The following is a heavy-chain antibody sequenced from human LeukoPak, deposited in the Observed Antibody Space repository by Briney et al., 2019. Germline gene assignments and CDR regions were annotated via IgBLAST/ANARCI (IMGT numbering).Heavy chain of an antibody. Sequence: GGSLRLSCAASGFTFDDYAMHWVRQAPGKGLEWVSGISWNSGSIGYADSVKGRFTISRDNAKNSLYLQMNSLRAEDTAVYYCAKDRSYYDLYAFDIWGQGTMVTVSS. CDR1: GFTFDDYA. CDR3: AKDRSYYDLYAFDI. V-gene: IGHV3-9*01. J-gene: IGHJ3*02. D-gene: IGHD3-22*01. CDR2: ISWNSGSI.